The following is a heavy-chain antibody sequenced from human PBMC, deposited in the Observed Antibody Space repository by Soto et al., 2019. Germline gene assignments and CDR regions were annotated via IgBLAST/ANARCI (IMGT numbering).Heavy chain of an antibody. Sequence: SETLSLTCTVSGGSISSGGYYWSWIRQHPGKGLEWIGYIYYSGSTYYNPSLKSRVTISVDTSKNQFSMKLSSVTAADTAVYYCARAQARDSVNYWGQGTLVTVSS. V-gene: IGHV4-31*03. CDR1: GGSISSGGYY. CDR3: ARAQARDSVNY. CDR2: IYYSGST. D-gene: IGHD2-21*02. J-gene: IGHJ4*02.